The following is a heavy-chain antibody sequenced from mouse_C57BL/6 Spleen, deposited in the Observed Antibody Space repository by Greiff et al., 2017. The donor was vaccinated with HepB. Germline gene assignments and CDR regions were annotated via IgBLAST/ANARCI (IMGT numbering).Heavy chain of an antibody. CDR1: GYTFTSYW. V-gene: IGHV1-61*01. D-gene: IGHD1-1*01. CDR3: ARRDYYGSSYAMDY. Sequence: QVQLQQPEAELVRPGSSVKLSCKASGYTFTSYWMDWVKQRPGQGLEWIGNIYPSDSETHYNQKFKDKATLTVDESSSTAYMQLSSLTSEDSAVYYCARRDYYGSSYAMDYWGQGTSVTVSS. CDR2: IYPSDSET. J-gene: IGHJ4*01.